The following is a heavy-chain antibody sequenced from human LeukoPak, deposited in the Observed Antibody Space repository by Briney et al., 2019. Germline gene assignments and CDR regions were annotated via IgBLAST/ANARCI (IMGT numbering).Heavy chain of an antibody. CDR2: ITSGAGST. V-gene: IGHV3-11*01. J-gene: IGHJ4*02. CDR1: GFTFSSSW. Sequence: GGSLRLSCAASGFTFSSSWMHWIRQSPGKGLEWISYITSGAGSTKYADSVKGRFTISRDKAKNSVALQLNSLRAEDTAVYYCTKERRGTYYAFESWGQGTLVTVSS. D-gene: IGHD3-16*01. CDR3: TKERRGTYYAFES.